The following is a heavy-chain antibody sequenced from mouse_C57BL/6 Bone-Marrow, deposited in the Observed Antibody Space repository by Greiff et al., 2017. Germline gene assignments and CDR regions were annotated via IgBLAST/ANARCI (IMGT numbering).Heavy chain of an antibody. Sequence: QVQLKESGPGLVAPSQSLSITCTVSGFSLTGYAISWVRQPPGKGLEWLGVIWTGGGTNYTSALKSRLSISKDNSKSQVFLKMNSLQTDDTARYYCARNRGAGTYAMDYWGQGTSGTVSS. CDR2: IWTGGGT. V-gene: IGHV2-9-1*01. J-gene: IGHJ4*01. D-gene: IGHD4-1*01. CDR1: GFSLTGYA. CDR3: ARNRGAGTYAMDY.